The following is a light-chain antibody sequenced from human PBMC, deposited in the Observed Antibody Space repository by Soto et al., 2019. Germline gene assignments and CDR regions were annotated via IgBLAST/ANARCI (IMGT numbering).Light chain of an antibody. V-gene: IGKV3-15*01. Sequence: EIVMTQSPATLSVSPGERATLSCRASQSVSSNLAWYQQKHGQAPRLLIYAASTRATGIPARFSGSGSGTEFTLTISSLHSEDFAVYYCQQYNNWWTFGQGTKVEIK. CDR1: QSVSSN. CDR3: QQYNNWWT. CDR2: AAS. J-gene: IGKJ1*01.